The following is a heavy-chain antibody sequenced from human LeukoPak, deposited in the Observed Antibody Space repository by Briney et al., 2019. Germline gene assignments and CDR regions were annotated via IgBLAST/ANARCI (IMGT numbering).Heavy chain of an antibody. CDR2: IYYSGST. D-gene: IGHD6-19*01. CDR3: AKVTSGWYPY. Sequence: SETVSLTCTVSGGSISSSSYYWGWIRQPPGKGLEWIGSIYYSGSTYYNPSLKSRVTISVDTSKNQFSLKLSSVTAADTAVYYCAKVTSGWYPYWGQGTLVTVSS. V-gene: IGHV4-39*01. CDR1: GGSISSSSYY. J-gene: IGHJ4*02.